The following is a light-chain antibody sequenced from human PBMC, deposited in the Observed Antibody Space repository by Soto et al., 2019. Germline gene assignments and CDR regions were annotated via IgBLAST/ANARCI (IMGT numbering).Light chain of an antibody. Sequence: QSVLTQPRSVPGRPGQSVTISCTGTSSDVGGYNYVSWYQQHPGKAPKLMIYDVSKRPSGVPDRFSGSKSGNTASLTISGLQAEDEADYYCCSYAGSYVFGTGTKVTVL. V-gene: IGLV2-11*01. CDR3: CSYAGSYV. CDR2: DVS. J-gene: IGLJ1*01. CDR1: SSDVGGYNY.